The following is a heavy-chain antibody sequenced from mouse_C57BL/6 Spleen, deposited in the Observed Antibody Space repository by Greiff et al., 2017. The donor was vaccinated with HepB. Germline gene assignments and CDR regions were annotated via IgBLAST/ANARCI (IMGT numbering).Heavy chain of an antibody. V-gene: IGHV3-1*01. CDR3: AREGITTAERGFAY. CDR1: GYSITSGYD. Sequence: VQLQESGPGMVKPSQSLSLTCTVTGYSITSGYDRHWIRHFPGNKLEWMGYISYSGSTNYNPSLKSRISITHDTSKNHFFLKLNSVTTEDTATYYCAREGITTAERGFAYWGQGTLVTVSA. D-gene: IGHD1-2*01. CDR2: ISYSGST. J-gene: IGHJ3*01.